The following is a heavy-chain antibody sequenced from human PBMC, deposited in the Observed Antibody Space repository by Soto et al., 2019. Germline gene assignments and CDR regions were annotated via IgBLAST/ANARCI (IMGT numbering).Heavy chain of an antibody. Sequence: GASVKVSCKASGYTFTSYAMHWVRQAPGQRLEWMGWINAGNGNTKYSQKFQGRVTITRDTSASTAYMELSSLRSEDTAVYYCASAVVVPAAMYYYYYGMDVWGQGTTVTVSS. CDR2: INAGNGNT. D-gene: IGHD2-2*01. CDR1: GYTFTSYA. V-gene: IGHV1-3*01. CDR3: ASAVVVPAAMYYYYYGMDV. J-gene: IGHJ6*02.